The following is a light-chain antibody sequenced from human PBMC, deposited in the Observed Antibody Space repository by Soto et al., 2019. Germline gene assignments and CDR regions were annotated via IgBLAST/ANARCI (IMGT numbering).Light chain of an antibody. CDR1: QGISSA. CDR3: QQFDDYPVT. V-gene: IGKV1D-13*01. Sequence: AIQLTQSPSSLSAYVGDSVSITCRASQGISSALAWYQQKPGRAPKLLIYDASSLEGGVPSRFSGSRSGTDFTLTVSSLQPEDFATYYCQQFDDYPVTFGPGTKVDIK. CDR2: DAS. J-gene: IGKJ3*01.